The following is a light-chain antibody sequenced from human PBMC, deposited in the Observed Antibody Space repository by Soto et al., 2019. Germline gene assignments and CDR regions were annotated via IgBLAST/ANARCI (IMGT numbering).Light chain of an antibody. CDR1: QSVGTS. CDR2: DAT. CDR3: QQRSDWPVT. Sequence: EIVLTQSPATLPLSPGERATLSCRASQSVGTSLAWYQQRPDQAPRLLIYDATNRAPGIPARFSGSGSGTDFTLTISRLEPEDFAVYYCQQRSDWPVTFGPGTKVD. J-gene: IGKJ3*01. V-gene: IGKV3-11*01.